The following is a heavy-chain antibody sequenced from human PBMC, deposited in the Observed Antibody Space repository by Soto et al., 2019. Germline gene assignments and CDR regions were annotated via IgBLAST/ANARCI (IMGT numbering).Heavy chain of an antibody. CDR2: IKQDGSEK. D-gene: IGHD1-1*01. CDR1: GFTFSSYC. CDR3: ARNHWPIRFDY. Sequence: GGALRLSGAASGFTFSSYCMSWGRQAPGKGLEWVANIKQDGSEKYYVDSVKGRFTISRDNAKNSLYLQMNSLRAEDTALYYCARNHWPIRFDYWGQGTLVTVSS. J-gene: IGHJ4*02. V-gene: IGHV3-7*04.